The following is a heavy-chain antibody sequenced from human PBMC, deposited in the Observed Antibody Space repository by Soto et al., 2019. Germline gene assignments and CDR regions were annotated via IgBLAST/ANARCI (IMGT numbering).Heavy chain of an antibody. V-gene: IGHV3-48*03. Sequence: GGSLRLSCAASGFTFSTFEMSWVRQAPGKGLERVSYISSSGSTIYYADSVRGRFTISRDNAKNSLYLQMNSLRAEDTAVYYCARASTAFWSPSLGAFDIWGQGTMVTVSS. CDR2: ISSSGSTI. J-gene: IGHJ3*02. CDR1: GFTFSTFE. D-gene: IGHD2-8*02. CDR3: ARASTAFWSPSLGAFDI.